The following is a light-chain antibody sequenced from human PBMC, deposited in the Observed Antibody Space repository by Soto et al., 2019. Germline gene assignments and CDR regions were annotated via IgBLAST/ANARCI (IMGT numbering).Light chain of an antibody. V-gene: IGKV1D-13*01. CDR2: DAS. Sequence: AIQLTQSPSSLSASVGDRVTITCRASQGISSALAWYQQKPGKAPKLLIYDASSLESGVPSRFSGSGSGTDSTLTISSLQPEDFATYYCQQFNNYPPFTFGPGTKVDIK. CDR3: QQFNNYPPFT. J-gene: IGKJ3*01. CDR1: QGISSA.